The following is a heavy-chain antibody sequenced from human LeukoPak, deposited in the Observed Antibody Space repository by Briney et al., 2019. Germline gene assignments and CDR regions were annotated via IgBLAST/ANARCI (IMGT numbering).Heavy chain of an antibody. J-gene: IGHJ4*02. D-gene: IGHD2-2*01. CDR2: IVGSGGNM. CDR3: AKGLTWDSTSCSD. CDR1: GFSFSSYA. Sequence: GGSLRLSCAASGFSFSSYAMSWVRQAPGKGLQWVSAIVGSGGNMYYADSVKGRFTISRDNFKSTLYLQMNSLRAEDTAFYYCAKGLTWDSTSCSDWGQETLVTVSS. V-gene: IGHV3-23*01.